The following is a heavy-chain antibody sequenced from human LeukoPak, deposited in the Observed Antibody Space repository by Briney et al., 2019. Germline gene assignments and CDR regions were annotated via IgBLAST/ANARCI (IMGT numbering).Heavy chain of an antibody. J-gene: IGHJ3*02. V-gene: IGHV4-34*01. Sequence: TSETLSLTCAVYGGSFSGYYWSWIRQPPGNGLEWIGEINHSGSTNYNPSLKSRVTISVDTSKNQFSLKLTSVTAADTAVYYCARGPRDRRLWFGELVDAFDIWGQGTVVTVSS. CDR2: INHSGST. CDR1: GGSFSGYY. CDR3: ARGPRDRRLWFGELVDAFDI. D-gene: IGHD3-10*01.